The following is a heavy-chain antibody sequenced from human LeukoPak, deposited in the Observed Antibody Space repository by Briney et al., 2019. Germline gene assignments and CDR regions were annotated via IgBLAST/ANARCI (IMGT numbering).Heavy chain of an antibody. J-gene: IGHJ4*02. D-gene: IGHD1-26*01. V-gene: IGHV5-10-1*01. CDR3: ATNFGGSYYDDY. Sequence: GGSLRLSCKVSGYSFTSYWIRWVRQMPGKGLEWMGWIDPDDSYTNYSPSFRSHVTISGDKSISTPYLQWSSLKASDTAMYYCATNFGGSYYDDYWGQGTLVSVSS. CDR2: IDPDDSYT. CDR1: GYSFTSYW.